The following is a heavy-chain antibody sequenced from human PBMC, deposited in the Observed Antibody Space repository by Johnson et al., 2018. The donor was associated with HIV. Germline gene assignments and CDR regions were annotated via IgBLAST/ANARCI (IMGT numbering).Heavy chain of an antibody. Sequence: MQLVESGGGLVQPGGSLRLSCAASGFTFSSYWMSWVRQAPGKGLEWVSAISGSGGTSYYADSVRGRFTVSRDNSKNTLYLQMNSLRAEDTAVYYCATFYYDNSNYFELASFLPGPTDLWGQGTLVTVSS. CDR3: ATFYYDNSNYFELASFLPGPTDL. J-gene: IGHJ3*01. V-gene: IGHV3-23*04. CDR2: ISGSGGTS. D-gene: IGHD3-22*01. CDR1: GFTFSSYW.